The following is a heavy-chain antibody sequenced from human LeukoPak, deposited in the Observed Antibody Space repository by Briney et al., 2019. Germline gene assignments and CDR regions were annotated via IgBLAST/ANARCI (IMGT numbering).Heavy chain of an antibody. D-gene: IGHD1-26*01. Sequence: PGGSLRLTCAASGFTFSSYAMSWVRQAPGKGLEWVSLISWDGGSTYYADSVKGRFTISRDNAKNSLYLQMNSLRAEDTALYHCARERIGIVGATNSDYYYYMDVWGKGTTVTISS. CDR2: ISWDGGST. V-gene: IGHV3-43D*03. CDR1: GFTFSSYA. CDR3: ARERIGIVGATNSDYYYYMDV. J-gene: IGHJ6*03.